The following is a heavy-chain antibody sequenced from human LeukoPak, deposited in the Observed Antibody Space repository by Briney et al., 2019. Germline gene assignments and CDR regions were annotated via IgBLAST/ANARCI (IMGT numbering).Heavy chain of an antibody. CDR2: ISSSSSYI. CDR3: ARDIVVVPAALP. CDR1: GFTFSSYS. Sequence: PGGSLRPSCAASGFTFSSYSMNWVRQAPGKGLEWVSSISSSSSYIYYADSVKGRFTISRDNAKNSLYLQMNSLRAEDTAVYYCARDIVVVPAALPWGQGTLVTVSS. J-gene: IGHJ5*02. V-gene: IGHV3-21*01. D-gene: IGHD2-2*01.